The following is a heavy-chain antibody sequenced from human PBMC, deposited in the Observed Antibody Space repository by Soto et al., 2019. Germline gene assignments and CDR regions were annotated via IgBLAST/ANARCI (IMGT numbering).Heavy chain of an antibody. CDR2: ISWNSGSI. Sequence: GGSLRLSCAASGFTFDDYAMHWVRQAPGKGLEWVSGISWNSGSIGYADSVKGRFTISRDNAKNSLYLQMNSLRAEDTALYYCAKGYMTTVTTVSFDYWGQGTLVTVSS. J-gene: IGHJ4*02. V-gene: IGHV3-9*01. CDR1: GFTFDDYA. CDR3: AKGYMTTVTTVSFDY. D-gene: IGHD4-17*01.